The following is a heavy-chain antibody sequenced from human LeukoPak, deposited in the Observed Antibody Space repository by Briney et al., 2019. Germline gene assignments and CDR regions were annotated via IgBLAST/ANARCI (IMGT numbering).Heavy chain of an antibody. CDR2: IYYSGST. CDR3: ARGWYYYDGSNAFDI. J-gene: IGHJ3*02. D-gene: IGHD3-22*01. CDR1: GGSISSYY. Sequence: SETLSLTCTVSGGSISSYYWSWIRQPPGKGLEWIGYIYYSGSTNYNPSLKSRVTISVDTSKNQFSLKLSSVTAADTAVYYCARGWYYYDGSNAFDIWGQGTMVTVSS. V-gene: IGHV4-59*01.